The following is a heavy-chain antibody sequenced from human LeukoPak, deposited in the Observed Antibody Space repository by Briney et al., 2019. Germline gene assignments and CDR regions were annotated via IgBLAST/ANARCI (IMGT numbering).Heavy chain of an antibody. Sequence: SETLSLTCTVSGGSSGAIRSYYWTWIRQPPGKGLEWIGHMYYHGYTHYNPSLKSRVTISIDTSKSQSSLNLSSVTDADTAVYYCARAAAGLGNWFDPWSQGTLVTVSS. CDR2: MYYHGYT. CDR3: ARAAAGLGNWFDP. D-gene: IGHD6-13*01. V-gene: IGHV4-59*01. CDR1: GGSSGAIRSYY. J-gene: IGHJ5*02.